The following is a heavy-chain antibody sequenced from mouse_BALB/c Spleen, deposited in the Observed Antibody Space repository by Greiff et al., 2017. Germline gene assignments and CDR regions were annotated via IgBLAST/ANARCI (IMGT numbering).Heavy chain of an antibody. Sequence: EVQGVESGGGLVQPGGSRKLSCAASGFTFSSFGMHWVRQAPEKGLEWVAYISSGSSTIYYADTVKGRFTISRDNPKNTLFLQMTSLRSEDTAMYYCARSGRYDPYYFDYWGQGTTLTVSS. CDR3: ARSGRYDPYYFDY. CDR1: GFTFSSFG. V-gene: IGHV5-17*02. CDR2: ISSGSSTI. D-gene: IGHD2-14*01. J-gene: IGHJ2*01.